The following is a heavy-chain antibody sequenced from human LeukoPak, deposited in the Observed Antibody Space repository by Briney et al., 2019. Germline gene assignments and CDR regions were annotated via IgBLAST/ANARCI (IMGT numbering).Heavy chain of an antibody. CDR3: ARGVEPLAANTLAY. CDR1: GFTFSGYA. J-gene: IGHJ4*02. CDR2: ITGSGDYT. V-gene: IGHV3-23*01. Sequence: GGSLRLSCAASGFTFSGYAMTWVRQAPGKGLEWVSSITGSGDYTYYIDSVKGRFTISRDNSKNILYLQMNSLRGEDTALYYCARGVEPLAANTLAYWGQGTLVTVSS. D-gene: IGHD1-14*01.